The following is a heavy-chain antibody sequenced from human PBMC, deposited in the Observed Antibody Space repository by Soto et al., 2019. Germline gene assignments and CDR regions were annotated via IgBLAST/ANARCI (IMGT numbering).Heavy chain of an antibody. D-gene: IGHD3-3*01. CDR1: GGSISSGGYY. CDR2: IYYSGST. J-gene: IGHJ6*04. V-gene: IGHV4-31*03. Sequence: LSLTCTVSGGSISSGGYYWSWIRQHPGKGLEWIGYIYYSGSTYYNPSLKSRVTISVDTSKNQFSLKLSSVTAADMAVYYCARDLARLGDYYYGMDVRGKGPTVTVSS. CDR3: ARDLARLGDYYYGMDV.